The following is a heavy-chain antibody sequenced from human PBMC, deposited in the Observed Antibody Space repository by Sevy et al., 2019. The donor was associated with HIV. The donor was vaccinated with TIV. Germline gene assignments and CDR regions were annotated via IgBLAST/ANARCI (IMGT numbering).Heavy chain of an antibody. D-gene: IGHD2-2*01. CDR3: ARDLVVVVPAGIGDYYYYYGMDV. CDR2: MWYDGSNK. CDR1: GFTFSSYG. Sequence: GGSLRLSCAASGFTFSSYGMHWVRQAPGKGLEWVAVMWYDGSNKYYADSVKGRFTISRDNSKNTLYLQMNSLRAEDTAVYYCARDLVVVVPAGIGDYYYYYGMDVWGQGTTVTVSS. J-gene: IGHJ6*02. V-gene: IGHV3-33*01.